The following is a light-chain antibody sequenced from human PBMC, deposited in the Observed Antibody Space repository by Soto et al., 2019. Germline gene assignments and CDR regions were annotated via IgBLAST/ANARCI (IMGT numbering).Light chain of an antibody. CDR1: QSVGSY. J-gene: IGKJ3*01. Sequence: PGERATLSCRASQSVGSYLAWYRQKPGQAPRLLIYDASNRATGIPARFSGTGSGTDFTLTISSLEPEDFAVYYCQQRSNWPIFTFGPGTKVDIK. CDR2: DAS. CDR3: QQRSNWPIFT. V-gene: IGKV3-11*01.